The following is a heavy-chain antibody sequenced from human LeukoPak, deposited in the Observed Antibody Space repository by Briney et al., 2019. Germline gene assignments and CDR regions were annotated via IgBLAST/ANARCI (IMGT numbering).Heavy chain of an antibody. D-gene: IGHD6-6*01. CDR3: AKDWYSSSSDHFDY. CDR1: GFTFSSYW. Sequence: PGGSLRLSCAASGFTFSSYWMSWVRQAPGKGLEWVANIKQDGSEKYYVDSVKGRFTISRDNAKNSLYLQMNSLRAEDTAVYYCAKDWYSSSSDHFDYWGQGTLVTVSS. CDR2: IKQDGSEK. V-gene: IGHV3-7*03. J-gene: IGHJ4*02.